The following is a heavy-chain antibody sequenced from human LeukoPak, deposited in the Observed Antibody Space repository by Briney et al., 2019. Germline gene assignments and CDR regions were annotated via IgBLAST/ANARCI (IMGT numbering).Heavy chain of an antibody. D-gene: IGHD3-22*01. J-gene: IGHJ4*02. CDR2: IYYSGST. Sequence: TSETLSLTCTVSGGSVSSGSYYWSWIRQPPGKGLEWIGYIYYSGSTNYNPSLKSRVTISVDTSKNQFSLKLSSVTAADTAVYYCAREGIYDNYYDSSGYHYWGQGTLVTVSS. V-gene: IGHV4-61*01. CDR1: GGSVSSGSYY. CDR3: AREGIYDNYYDSSGYHY.